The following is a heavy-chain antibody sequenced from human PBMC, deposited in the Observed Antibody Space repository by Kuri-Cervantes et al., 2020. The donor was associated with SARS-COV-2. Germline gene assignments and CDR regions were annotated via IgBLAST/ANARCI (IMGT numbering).Heavy chain of an antibody. V-gene: IGHV3-15*01. J-gene: IGHJ3*02. CDR2: IKSKTDGGTT. Sequence: GESLKISCAASGFTFSSYAMSWVRQAPGKGLEWVGRIKSKTDGGTTDYAAPVKGRFTISRDDSKNTLYLQMNSLKTEDTAVYYCTTDPVVMAGAADALDIWGQGTMVTVSS. CDR1: GFTFSSYA. D-gene: IGHD3-22*01. CDR3: TTDPVVMAGAADALDI.